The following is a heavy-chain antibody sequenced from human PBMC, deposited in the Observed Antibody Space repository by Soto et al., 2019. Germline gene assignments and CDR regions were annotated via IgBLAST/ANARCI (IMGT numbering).Heavy chain of an antibody. CDR3: ARGGRLRSPFGY. CDR2: IKHSGTT. Sequence: QVQLQQWGAGLLKPSETLSLTCAVYGGSFSDYYWTWIRQPPGKGLEWIWEIKHSGTTTHNPSLKTRVTMSVDTVKNQFSLNLTSVTAADTAIYYCARGGRLRSPFGYWGQGILVTVSS. CDR1: GGSFSDYY. D-gene: IGHD4-17*01. V-gene: IGHV4-34*02. J-gene: IGHJ4*02.